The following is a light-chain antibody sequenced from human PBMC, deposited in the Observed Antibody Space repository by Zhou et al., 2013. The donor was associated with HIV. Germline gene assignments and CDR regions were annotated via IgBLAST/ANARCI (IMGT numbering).Light chain of an antibody. Sequence: EIVMTQSPDTLSVSPGERVTLSCRASQSVKSNLAWYQQKPGQAPRLLIYGATTRATDIPPRFSGSGSGTDFILTISSLQSEDFALYYCQHYNDWPSITFGQGTRLEIK. J-gene: IGKJ5*01. CDR1: QSVKSN. V-gene: IGKV3-15*01. CDR2: GAT. CDR3: QHYNDWPSIT.